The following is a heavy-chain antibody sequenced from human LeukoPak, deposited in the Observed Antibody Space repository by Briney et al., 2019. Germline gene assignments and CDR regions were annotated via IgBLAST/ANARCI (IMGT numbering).Heavy chain of an antibody. Sequence: SETLSLTCTVSGASISTYYWTWIRQPPGKGLEWIGYIYYSDSTTYNPSLKSRATMSVDASKNQFSLKLSSVTAADTAVYYCARRRAEGGSNGHYNWFDPWGQGTLVTVSS. J-gene: IGHJ5*02. CDR3: ARRRAEGGSNGHYNWFDP. D-gene: IGHD6-13*01. CDR2: IYYSDST. CDR1: GASISTYY. V-gene: IGHV4-59*01.